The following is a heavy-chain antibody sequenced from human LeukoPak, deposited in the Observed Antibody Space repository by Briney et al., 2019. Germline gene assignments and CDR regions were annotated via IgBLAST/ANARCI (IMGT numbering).Heavy chain of an antibody. J-gene: IGHJ4*02. V-gene: IGHV3-7*01. Sequence: GGSLRLSCAASGFTFRNYWMGWVRQAPGKGLEWVANTKPDGSAEYYADSVRGRFTTSRDNANNFLYLQMNSLRAEDTAVYYCAREGGLNTNFDYCGQGTLVTVSS. CDR1: GFTFRNYW. CDR3: AREGGLNTNFDY. CDR2: TKPDGSAE. D-gene: IGHD5-12*01.